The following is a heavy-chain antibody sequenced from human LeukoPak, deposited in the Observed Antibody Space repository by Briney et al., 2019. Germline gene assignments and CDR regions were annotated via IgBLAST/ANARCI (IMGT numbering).Heavy chain of an antibody. CDR1: GDSVSSNSAA. Sequence: SQTLSLTCAISGDSVSSNSAAWNWIRQSPSRGLEWLGRTYYRSKWYNDYAVSVKSRVAINQDTAKNQISLQLNSVTPEDTAVYYCASSGSYRFDYWGQGTLVTVSS. CDR2: TYYRSKWYN. V-gene: IGHV6-1*01. CDR3: ASSGSYRFDY. D-gene: IGHD1-26*01. J-gene: IGHJ4*02.